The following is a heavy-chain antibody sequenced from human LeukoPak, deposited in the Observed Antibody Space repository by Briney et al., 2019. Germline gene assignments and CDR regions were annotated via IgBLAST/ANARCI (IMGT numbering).Heavy chain of an antibody. D-gene: IGHD3-10*01. V-gene: IGHV3-23*01. CDR3: AKGLRRGHGPTYDY. Sequence: GGTLSLSCAASGFTFSNFGMTWVRQAPGKGLEWVSAISGSGGITYYADSGKGRFAISRDNSKNTLYLQINSLRAEDTAVYYCAKGLRRGHGPTYDYWGPGTLVTVSS. CDR1: GFTFSNFG. J-gene: IGHJ4*02. CDR2: ISGSGGIT.